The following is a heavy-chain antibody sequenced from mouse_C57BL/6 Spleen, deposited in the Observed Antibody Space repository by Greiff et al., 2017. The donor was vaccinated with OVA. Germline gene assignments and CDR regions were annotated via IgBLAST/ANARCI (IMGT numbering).Heavy chain of an antibody. CDR1: GFTFSSYA. V-gene: IGHV5-4*01. J-gene: IGHJ3*01. CDR3: AREAVYDGYPAWFAY. CDR2: ISDGGSYT. D-gene: IGHD2-3*01. Sequence: EVQLVESGGGLVKPGGSLKLSCAASGFTFSSYAMSWVRQTPEKRLEWVATISDGGSYTYYPDNVKGRFTISRDNAKNNLYLQMSHLKSEDTARYYCAREAVYDGYPAWFAYWGQGTLVTVSA.